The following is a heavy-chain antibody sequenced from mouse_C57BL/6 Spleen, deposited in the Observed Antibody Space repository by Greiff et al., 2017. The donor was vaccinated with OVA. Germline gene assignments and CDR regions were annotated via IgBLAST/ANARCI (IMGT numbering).Heavy chain of an antibody. CDR1: GFSLSTFGMG. J-gene: IGHJ2*01. Sequence: QVTLKVSGPGILQPSQTLSLTCSFSGFSLSTFGMGVGWLRQPSGKGLEWLAHIWWDDDKYYNPALKSRLTISKDTSNNQVFIEFANVDTADTATYYGARRGGVSAGYWDYWGQGTTLTVSS. CDR3: ARRGGVSAGYWDY. CDR2: IWWDDDK. D-gene: IGHD2-13*01. V-gene: IGHV8-8*01.